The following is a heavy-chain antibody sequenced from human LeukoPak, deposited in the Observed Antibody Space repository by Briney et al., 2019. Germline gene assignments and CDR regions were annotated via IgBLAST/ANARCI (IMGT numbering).Heavy chain of an antibody. J-gene: IGHJ6*03. CDR2: INHSGST. CDR3: ARRRWLQLKNMDV. V-gene: IGHV4-34*01. CDR1: GFTFSSYW. D-gene: IGHD5-24*01. Sequence: GSLRLSCAASGFTFSSYWMSWVRQAPGKGLEWIGEINHSGSTNYNPSLKSRVTISVDTSKNQFSLKLSSVTAADTAVYYCARRRWLQLKNMDVWGKGTTVTISS.